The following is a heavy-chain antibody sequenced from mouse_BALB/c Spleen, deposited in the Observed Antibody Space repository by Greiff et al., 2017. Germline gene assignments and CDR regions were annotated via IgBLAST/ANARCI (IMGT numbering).Heavy chain of an antibody. D-gene: IGHD1-1*01. Sequence: EVQLQESGPDLVKPSQSLPLTCTVTGYSITSGYSWHWIRQFPGNKLEWMGYIHYSGSTNYNPSLKSRISITRDTSKNQFFLQLNSVTTEDTATYYCAGGYGSSAAYWGQGTLVTVSA. V-gene: IGHV3-1*02. CDR2: IHYSGST. CDR1: GYSITSGYS. CDR3: AGGYGSSAAY. J-gene: IGHJ3*01.